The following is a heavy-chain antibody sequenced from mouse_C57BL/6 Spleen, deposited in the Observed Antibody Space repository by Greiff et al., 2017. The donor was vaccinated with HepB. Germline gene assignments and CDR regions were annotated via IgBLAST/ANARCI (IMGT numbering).Heavy chain of an antibody. Sequence: EVQLQQSGPELVKPGASVKISCKASGYTFTDYYMNWVKQSHGKSLEWIGDINPNNGGTSYNQKFKGKATLTVDKSSSTAYMELRSLTSEDSAVYYCAIEVYAMDYWGQGTSVTVSS. CDR2: INPNNGGT. CDR1: GYTFTDYY. CDR3: AIEVYAMDY. V-gene: IGHV1-26*01. J-gene: IGHJ4*01.